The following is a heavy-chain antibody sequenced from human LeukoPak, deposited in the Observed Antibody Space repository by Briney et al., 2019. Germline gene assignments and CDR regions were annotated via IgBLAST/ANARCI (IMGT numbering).Heavy chain of an antibody. CDR3: ANSQDSTLRTGF. Sequence: GGSLTLSCTASGFNVSSDYMSWVRKAPGQGLEWVSVRYAGGSTSYEDSVKIRFTISRHDSTNKLYLQKNSLRAEDAAVYYCANSQDSTLRTGFWGQGTLVTVSS. CDR1: GFNVSSDY. V-gene: IGHV3-53*04. J-gene: IGHJ4*02. CDR2: RYAGGST. D-gene: IGHD1-14*01.